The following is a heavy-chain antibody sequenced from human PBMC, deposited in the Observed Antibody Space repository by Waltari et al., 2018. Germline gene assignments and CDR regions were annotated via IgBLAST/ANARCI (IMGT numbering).Heavy chain of an antibody. V-gene: IGHV1-69*13. CDR1: GGTFSSYA. CDR2: IIPIFGTA. D-gene: IGHD6-6*01. CDR3: AREGVEYSSSSDAFDI. J-gene: IGHJ3*02. Sequence: QVQLVQSGAEVKKPGSSVKVSCKASGGTFSSYAISWVRQAPGQGLEWMGGIIPIFGTANYAQKFQGRVTITADESTSTAYMELSSLRSEDTAVYYCAREGVEYSSSSDAFDIWGQGTMVTVSS.